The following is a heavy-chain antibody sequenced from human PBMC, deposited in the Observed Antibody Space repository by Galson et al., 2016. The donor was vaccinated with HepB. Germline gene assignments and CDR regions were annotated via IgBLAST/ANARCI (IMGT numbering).Heavy chain of an antibody. CDR2: IKCKIDGGTT. Sequence: SLRLSCAVSGFTFSNAWMSWVRQAPGEGLEWVGRIKCKIDGGTTDYAAPVKGRFIISRDDSINRLYLQMNSLKTEDTAVYYCTTGEWGVGPTYQYYYYGMDVWGQGTTVTVS. CDR3: TTGEWGVGPTYQYYYYGMDV. J-gene: IGHJ6*02. V-gene: IGHV3-15*07. CDR1: GFTFSNAW. D-gene: IGHD1-26*01.